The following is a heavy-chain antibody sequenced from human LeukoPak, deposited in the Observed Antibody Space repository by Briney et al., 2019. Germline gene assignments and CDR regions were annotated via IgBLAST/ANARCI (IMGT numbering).Heavy chain of an antibody. D-gene: IGHD3-22*01. Sequence: GGSLRLSCAVSGITLSNYGRSWVRPAPGKGREWVAGISDSGGRTNYADSVKGRFTISRNNPKNTLYLQMNSLRAEDTAVYFCAKRGVVIRVILVGFHKEAYYFDSWGQGALVTVSS. CDR2: ISDSGGRT. J-gene: IGHJ4*02. CDR3: AKRGVVIRVILVGFHKEAYYFDS. V-gene: IGHV3-23*01. CDR1: GITLSNYG.